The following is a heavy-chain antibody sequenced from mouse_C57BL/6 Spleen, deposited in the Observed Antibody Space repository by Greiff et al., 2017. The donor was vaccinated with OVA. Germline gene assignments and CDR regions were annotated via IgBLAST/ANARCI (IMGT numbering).Heavy chain of an antibody. V-gene: IGHV5-17*01. Sequence: EVKLMESGGGLVKPGGSLKLSCAASGFTFSDYGMHWVRQAPEKGLEWVAYISSGSSTIYYADTVKGRFTISRDNAKNTLFLQMTSLRSEDTAMYYCARGYYGSSEYYYAMDYWGQGTSVTVSS. CDR1: GFTFSDYG. CDR3: ARGYYGSSEYYYAMDY. CDR2: ISSGSSTI. D-gene: IGHD1-1*01. J-gene: IGHJ4*01.